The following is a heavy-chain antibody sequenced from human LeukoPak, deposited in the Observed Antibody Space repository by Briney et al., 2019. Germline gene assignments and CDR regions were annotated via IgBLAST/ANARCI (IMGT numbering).Heavy chain of an antibody. CDR2: ISSSGSTI. J-gene: IGHJ4*02. D-gene: IGHD3-22*01. CDR3: AKDVNYYDSSGSPGY. Sequence: GGSLRLSCAASGFTFSSYEMNWVRQAPGKGLEWVSYISSSGSTIYYADSVKGRFTISRDNSKNTLYLQMNSLRAEDTAVYYCAKDVNYYDSSGSPGYWGQGTLVTVSS. V-gene: IGHV3-48*03. CDR1: GFTFSSYE.